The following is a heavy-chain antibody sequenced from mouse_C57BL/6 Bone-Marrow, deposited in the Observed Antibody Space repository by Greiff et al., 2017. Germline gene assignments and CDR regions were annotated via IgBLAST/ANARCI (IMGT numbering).Heavy chain of an antibody. Sequence: EVNVVESGGDLVKPGGSLKLSCAASGFTFSSYGMSWVRQTPDKRLEWVATISSGGSYTYYPDSVKGRFTISRDNAKNTLYLQRSSLKSEDTAMYYCGRRWLQPFDYWGQGTLVTVSA. CDR1: GFTFSSYG. CDR3: GRRWLQPFDY. CDR2: ISSGGSYT. J-gene: IGHJ3*01. V-gene: IGHV5-6*02. D-gene: IGHD2-2*01.